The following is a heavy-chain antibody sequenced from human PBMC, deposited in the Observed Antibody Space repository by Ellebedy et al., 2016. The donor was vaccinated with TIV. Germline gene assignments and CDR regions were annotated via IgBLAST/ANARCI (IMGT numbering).Heavy chain of an antibody. CDR2: IHSSGAT. Sequence: SETLSLXXTVSGGSTSSYYWNWIRQPAGKGLEWIGRIHSSGATNYNPSLKSRVTMSVDTSKNQFSLNLDSVTAADTAVYYCARRSSGWWFDYWGQGTLVTVSS. D-gene: IGHD6-19*01. J-gene: IGHJ4*02. CDR1: GGSTSSYY. V-gene: IGHV4-4*07. CDR3: ARRSSGWWFDY.